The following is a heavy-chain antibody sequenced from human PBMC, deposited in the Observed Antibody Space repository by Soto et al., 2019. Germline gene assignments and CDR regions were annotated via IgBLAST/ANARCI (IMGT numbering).Heavy chain of an antibody. D-gene: IGHD3-10*01. J-gene: IGHJ5*02. CDR2: INPYSGGA. Sequence: XSVKVSCKASGYTFTGYFMPWVRQAPGQGLEWMGWINPYSGGADYAQSFQGRVTMTRDTSISTVYMELSRLRFDDTAVYYCARVIRGAYYNSPLDTWGQGTVVTVSS. CDR3: ARVIRGAYYNSPLDT. CDR1: GYTFTGYF. V-gene: IGHV1-2*02.